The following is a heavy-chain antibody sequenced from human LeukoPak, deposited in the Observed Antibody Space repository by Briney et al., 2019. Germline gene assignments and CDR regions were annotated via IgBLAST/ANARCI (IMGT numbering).Heavy chain of an antibody. Sequence: GGSLRLSCAASGFNFNNYAMHWVRQAPGNGLKWVAVISFDGNNEYYADSVKGRFTISRDDSKNTLYLQMNSLTTEDTAIYYCARATMVVPSPALDYWGQGTLVTVSS. CDR3: ARATMVVPSPALDY. J-gene: IGHJ4*02. CDR1: GFNFNNYA. CDR2: ISFDGNNE. V-gene: IGHV3-30-3*01. D-gene: IGHD4/OR15-4a*01.